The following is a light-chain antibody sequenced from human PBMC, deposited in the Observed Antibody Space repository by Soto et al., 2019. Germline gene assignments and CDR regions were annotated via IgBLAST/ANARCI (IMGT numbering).Light chain of an antibody. V-gene: IGLV2-14*01. Sequence: QSVLTQPASVSASPGQSITISCTGTDSDIGGYIYVSWYQHHPGKAPRLMIYGVSNRPSGVSNRFSGSKSGNTASLTISGLQAADEAQYYCSSYSSSSTYVFGTGTKVTAL. CDR2: GVS. CDR3: SSYSSSSTYV. J-gene: IGLJ1*01. CDR1: DSDIGGYIY.